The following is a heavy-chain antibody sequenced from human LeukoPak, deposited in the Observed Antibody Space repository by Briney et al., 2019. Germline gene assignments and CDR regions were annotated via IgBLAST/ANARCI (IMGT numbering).Heavy chain of an antibody. CDR3: ARDDAGRELNGMDV. V-gene: IGHV3-33*01. CDR2: IWYDGSNK. D-gene: IGHD1-26*01. Sequence: GGSLRLSCAASGFTFSSYGMHWVRQAPGKGLEWVAVIWYDGSNKYYADSVKGRFTISRDNSKNTLYLQMNSLRAEDTAVYYCARDDAGRELNGMDVWGQGTTVTVSS. J-gene: IGHJ6*02. CDR1: GFTFSSYG.